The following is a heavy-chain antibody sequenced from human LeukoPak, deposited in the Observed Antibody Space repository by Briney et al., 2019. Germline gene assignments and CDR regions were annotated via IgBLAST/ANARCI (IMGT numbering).Heavy chain of an antibody. V-gene: IGHV3-30*01. D-gene: IGHD1-1*01. CDR2: ISNHGNDG. Sequence: HPGRSLRLSYAASGFTFSTYAMHWVRQTPGKRLEWVAVISNHGNDGFYADSVKGRFTISRDNSRNTLYLQMDSLRAEDTAVYYCTRDRGPMNDFDSWGQGTLVTVSS. CDR1: GFTFSTYA. J-gene: IGHJ4*02. CDR3: TRDRGPMNDFDS.